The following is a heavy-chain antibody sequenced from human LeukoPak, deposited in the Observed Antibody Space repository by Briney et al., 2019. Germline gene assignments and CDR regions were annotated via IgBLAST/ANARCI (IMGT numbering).Heavy chain of an antibody. V-gene: IGHV3-11*01. J-gene: IGHJ4*02. Sequence: GGSLRLSCAASGFTFSDSYMTWIRQAPGKGLEWISYISSSGFTIYYTDSVKGRFTISRDNARNSLCLQMHSLRAEDTAVYYCARGSGGGAAIDFWGQGTLVTVSS. CDR3: ARGSGGGAAIDF. CDR2: ISSSGFTI. CDR1: GFTFSDSY. D-gene: IGHD2-21*01.